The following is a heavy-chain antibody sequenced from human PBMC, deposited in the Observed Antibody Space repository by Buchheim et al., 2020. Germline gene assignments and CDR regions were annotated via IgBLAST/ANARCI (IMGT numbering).Heavy chain of an antibody. CDR1: GFTFSSYG. V-gene: IGHV3-30*18. CDR2: ISYDGSNK. Sequence: QVQLVESGGGVVQPGRSLRLSCAASGFTFSSYGMHWVRQAPGKGLEWVAVISYDGSNKYYADSVKGRFTISRENSKNTLYLQMNSLRAEDTAVYYCAKGQLWFGTSPLYGMDVWGQGTT. J-gene: IGHJ6*02. D-gene: IGHD5-18*01. CDR3: AKGQLWFGTSPLYGMDV.